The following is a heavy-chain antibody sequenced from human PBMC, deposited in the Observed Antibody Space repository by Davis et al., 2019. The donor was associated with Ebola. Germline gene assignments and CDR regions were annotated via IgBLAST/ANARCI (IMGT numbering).Heavy chain of an antibody. V-gene: IGHV1-18*01. Sequence: ASVKVSCKASGYTFTSYGISWVRQAPGQGLEWMGWISAYNGNTNYAQKLQGRVTITRDTSASTAYMELSSLRSEDTAVYYCARERDLLLRYFDYWGQGTLVTVSS. CDR3: ARERDLLLRYFDY. CDR1: GYTFTSYG. CDR2: ISAYNGNT. J-gene: IGHJ4*02. D-gene: IGHD3-22*01.